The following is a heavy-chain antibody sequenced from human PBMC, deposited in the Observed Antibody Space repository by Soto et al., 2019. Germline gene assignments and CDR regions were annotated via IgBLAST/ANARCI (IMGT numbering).Heavy chain of an antibody. J-gene: IGHJ6*03. CDR1: GFTFSSYA. Sequence: GGSLRLSCAASGFTFSSYAMSWVRQAPGKGLEWVPSISGSGGSTYYADSVKGRFTISRDNSKNTLYLQMNILRAEDTAVYYCAKSSGYCSGTSCHPMGYYYYYMDVWGKGTTVTVSS. CDR2: ISGSGGST. D-gene: IGHD2-2*01. V-gene: IGHV3-23*01. CDR3: AKSSGYCSGTSCHPMGYYYYYMDV.